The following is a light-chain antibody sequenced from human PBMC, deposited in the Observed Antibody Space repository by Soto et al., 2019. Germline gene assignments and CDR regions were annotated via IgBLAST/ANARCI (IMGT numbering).Light chain of an antibody. CDR3: QQYVSSPPFT. V-gene: IGKV3-20*01. CDR2: GAS. Sequence: EIVLTQSPDTLSLSPGERATLSCRASQSVSSSYLAWYQQKPGQAPRLLIYGASSRATGIPDRFSGSGFGTDFTLTISRLEPEDFAVYYCQQYVSSPPFTFGQGTRLEIK. J-gene: IGKJ5*01. CDR1: QSVSSSY.